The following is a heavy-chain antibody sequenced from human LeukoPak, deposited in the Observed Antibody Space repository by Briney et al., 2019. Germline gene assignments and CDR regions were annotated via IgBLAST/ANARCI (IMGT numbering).Heavy chain of an antibody. CDR1: GFTFSSYA. CDR2: ISYDGSNK. J-gene: IGHJ4*02. V-gene: IGHV3-30-3*01. Sequence: GGSLRLSCAASGFTFSSYAMHWVRQAPGKGLEWVAVISYDGSNKYYADSVKGRFTISRDNPKNTLYLQMNSLRAEDTAVYYCATIGKYSSSWYPYWGQGTLVTVSS. CDR3: ATIGKYSSSWYPY. D-gene: IGHD6-13*01.